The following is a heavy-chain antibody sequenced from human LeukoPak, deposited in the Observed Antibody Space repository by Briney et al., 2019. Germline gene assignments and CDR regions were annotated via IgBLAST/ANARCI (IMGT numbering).Heavy chain of an antibody. CDR1: GGSISSYY. J-gene: IGHJ6*02. Sequence: SSETLSLTCTVSGGSISSYYWSWIRQPPGKGLEWIGYIYYSGSTNYNPSLKSRVTISVDTSKNQFSLKLSSVTAADTAVYYCARGVTYYDFWSGYYMPPYYYYGMDVWGQGTTVTVSS. V-gene: IGHV4-59*01. CDR3: ARGVTYYDFWSGYYMPPYYYYGMDV. CDR2: IYYSGST. D-gene: IGHD3-3*01.